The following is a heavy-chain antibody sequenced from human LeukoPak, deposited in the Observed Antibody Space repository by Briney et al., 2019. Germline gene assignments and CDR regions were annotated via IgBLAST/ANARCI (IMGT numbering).Heavy chain of an antibody. CDR1: GGSIESYY. Sequence: KPSETLSLTCSVSGGSIESYYWSWIRQPPGKGLEFIGYIADSGTTKHNPSLKSRVTLSMDTSKNQFSLKLRSVTAADTAVYFCARFPYFEGFDYWGQGTQVIVSS. V-gene: IGHV4-59*12. J-gene: IGHJ4*02. CDR2: IADSGTT. D-gene: IGHD3-9*01. CDR3: ARFPYFEGFDY.